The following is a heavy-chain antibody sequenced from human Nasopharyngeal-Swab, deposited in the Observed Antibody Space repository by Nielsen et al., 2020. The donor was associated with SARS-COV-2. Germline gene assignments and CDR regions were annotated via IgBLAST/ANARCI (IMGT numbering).Heavy chain of an antibody. CDR1: GFTFSSYS. D-gene: IGHD5-18*01. V-gene: IGHV3-21*01. J-gene: IGHJ6*03. Sequence: ESLKISCAASGFTFSSYSMNWVRQAPGKGLEWVSSISSSSSYIYYADSVKGRFTISRDNAKNSLYLQMNSLRAEDTAVYYCARDWDTAMVTNYYYYMDVWGKGTTVTVSS. CDR2: ISSSSSYI. CDR3: ARDWDTAMVTNYYYYMDV.